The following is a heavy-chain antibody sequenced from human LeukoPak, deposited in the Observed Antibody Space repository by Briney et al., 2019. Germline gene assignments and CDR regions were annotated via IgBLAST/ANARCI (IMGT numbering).Heavy chain of an antibody. Sequence: SETLSLTCTVSGGSISSHYWSWIRQPPGKGLEWIGYIYYSGSTNYNPSLKSRVTTSVDTSKNQFSLKLSSVTAADTAVYYCARAGDMVAPVDYWGQGTLVTVSS. D-gene: IGHD5-12*01. CDR1: GGSISSHY. CDR2: IYYSGST. CDR3: ARAGDMVAPVDY. V-gene: IGHV4-59*11. J-gene: IGHJ4*02.